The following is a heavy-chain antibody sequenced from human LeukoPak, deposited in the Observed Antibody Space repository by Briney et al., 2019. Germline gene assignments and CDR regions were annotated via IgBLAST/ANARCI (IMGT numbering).Heavy chain of an antibody. CDR3: ARAGGSTVSHSDY. Sequence: GGSLRLSCAASGFTFSSYSMNWIRQAPGKGLEWVSSISSSTSYIYYADSVKGRFTISKDNAKNSLYPQMNSLRAEDTAVYYCARAGGSTVSHSDYWGQGTLVTVSS. V-gene: IGHV3-21*01. CDR2: ISSSTSYI. CDR1: GFTFSSYS. D-gene: IGHD4-17*01. J-gene: IGHJ4*02.